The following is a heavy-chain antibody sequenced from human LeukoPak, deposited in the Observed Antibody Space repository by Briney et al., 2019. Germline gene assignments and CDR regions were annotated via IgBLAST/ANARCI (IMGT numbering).Heavy chain of an antibody. V-gene: IGHV6-1*01. CDR1: GDRVSSNSAA. J-gene: IGHJ1*01. CDR2: TSYRSKWYN. Sequence: PSETLSLTCAISGDRVSSNSAAWNWIRQSPSRGLEWLGWTSYRSKWYNDYAVSVKSRITINLDTSKNQFSLRLNSATPEDTAVYYCASWDDRSGRFQQWGQGTLVTVSS. CDR3: ASWDDRSGRFQQ. D-gene: IGHD3-22*01.